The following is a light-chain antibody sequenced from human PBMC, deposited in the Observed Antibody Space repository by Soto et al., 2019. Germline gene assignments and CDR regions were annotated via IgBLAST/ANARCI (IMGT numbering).Light chain of an antibody. V-gene: IGLV2-23*01. Sequence: QSALTQPASVSGSPGQSITSSCTGTSSDVGNYNLVSWYQQHPGKAPKLRMYEGTERPSGVSNRFSGSKSGNTASLTISGLQAEDEADYYCCSYAGGGTYVFGTGTTLTVL. CDR1: SSDVGNYNL. J-gene: IGLJ1*01. CDR2: EGT. CDR3: CSYAGGGTYV.